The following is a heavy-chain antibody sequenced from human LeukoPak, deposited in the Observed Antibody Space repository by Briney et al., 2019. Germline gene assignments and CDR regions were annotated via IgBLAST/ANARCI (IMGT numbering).Heavy chain of an antibody. CDR1: RYTFTGYY. Sequence: EASVKVSCKASRYTFTGYYMHWVRQAPGQGLEWMGWINPNSGGTNYAQKFQGRVTMTRDTSISTAYMELSRLRSDDTAVYYCARSNGSGSYIHWYFDLWGRGTLVTVSS. CDR3: ARSNGSGSYIHWYFDL. V-gene: IGHV1-2*02. J-gene: IGHJ2*01. D-gene: IGHD3-10*01. CDR2: INPNSGGT.